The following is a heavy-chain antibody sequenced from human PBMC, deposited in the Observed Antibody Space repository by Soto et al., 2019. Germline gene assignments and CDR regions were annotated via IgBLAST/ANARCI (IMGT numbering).Heavy chain of an antibody. CDR1: GFTFSSYG. J-gene: IGHJ6*03. D-gene: IGHD1-26*01. Sequence: QVQLVESGGGVVQPGRSLRLSCAASGFTFSSYGMHWVRQAPGKGLEWVAVISYDGSNKYYADSVKGRFTISRDNSKNTLYLQMNSLRAEDTAVYYCAKDRGSSPGAYYYYYMDVWGKGTTVTVSS. V-gene: IGHV3-30*18. CDR2: ISYDGSNK. CDR3: AKDRGSSPGAYYYYYMDV.